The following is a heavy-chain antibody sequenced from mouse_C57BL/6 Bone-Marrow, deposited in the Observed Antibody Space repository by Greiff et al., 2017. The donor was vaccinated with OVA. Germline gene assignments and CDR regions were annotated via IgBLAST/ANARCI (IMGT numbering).Heavy chain of an antibody. Sequence: VQLQQSGPELVKPGASVKISCKASGYSFTGYYMNWVKQSPEKSLEWIGEINPSTGGTTYNQKFKAKATLTVDKSSSTAYMQLKSLTSEDSAVYDCARARLLDPFDYWGQGTTLTVSS. J-gene: IGHJ2*01. CDR2: INPSTGGT. CDR1: GYSFTGYY. V-gene: IGHV1-42*01. CDR3: ARARLLDPFDY. D-gene: IGHD2-3*01.